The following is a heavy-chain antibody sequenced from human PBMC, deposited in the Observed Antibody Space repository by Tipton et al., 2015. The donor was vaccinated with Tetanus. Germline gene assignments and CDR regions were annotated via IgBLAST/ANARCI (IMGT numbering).Heavy chain of an antibody. D-gene: IGHD3-22*01. Sequence: VQLVQSGAEVKKPGESLKISCKGSGYSFTSYWIGWVRQMPGKGLEWMGIIYPGDSDTRYSPSFQGQVTISADKSISTAYLQWSSLKASDTAMYYCARGDYYDSSGYYSPHAFDIWGQGTMVTVSS. V-gene: IGHV5-51*01. CDR1: GYSFTSYW. CDR3: ARGDYYDSSGYYSPHAFDI. CDR2: IYPGDSDT. J-gene: IGHJ3*02.